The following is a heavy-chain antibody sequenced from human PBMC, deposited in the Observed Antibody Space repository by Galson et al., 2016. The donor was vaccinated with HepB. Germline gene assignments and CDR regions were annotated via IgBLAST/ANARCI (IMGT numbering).Heavy chain of an antibody. CDR2: VNDNGRT. J-gene: IGHJ2*01. CDR3: ARDGDAPLVGYWYFDL. V-gene: IGHV4-59*01. Sequence: SETLSLTCTVSGGSMRTFYWSWIRQSPERGLEWIGYVNDNGRTGYNPSLRSRVTISVDMSKNQFSLNLRSVTAADTAVYYCARDGDAPLVGYWYFDLWGRGSLVTVSS. CDR1: GGSMRTFY. D-gene: IGHD2-8*02.